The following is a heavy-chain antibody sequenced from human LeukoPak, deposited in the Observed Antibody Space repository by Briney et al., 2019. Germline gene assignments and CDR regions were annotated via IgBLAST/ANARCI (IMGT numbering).Heavy chain of an antibody. CDR3: ARDQKGFGVVIINWFDP. CDR2: IIPIFGTA. J-gene: IGHJ5*02. Sequence: ASVKVSCKASGGTFSSYAISWVRQAPGQGLEWVGGIIPIFGTANYAQKFQGRVTITADESTSTAYMELSSLRSEDTAVYYCARDQKGFGVVIINWFDPWGQGTLVTVSS. D-gene: IGHD3-3*01. CDR1: GGTFSSYA. V-gene: IGHV1-69*13.